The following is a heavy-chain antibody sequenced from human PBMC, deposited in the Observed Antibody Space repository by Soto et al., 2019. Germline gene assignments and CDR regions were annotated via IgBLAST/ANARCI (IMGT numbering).Heavy chain of an antibody. CDR2: IFYSGST. V-gene: IGHV4-59*01. D-gene: IGHD3-10*01. CDR3: ARGVNYYGSGNYYNQFLFDK. J-gene: IGHJ4*01. CDR1: GDSMSSYY. Sequence: QVQLQESGPGLAKPSETLSLTCSVSGDSMSSYYWTWIRQTPGKGLQWLGYIFYSGSTKYNPSLKSRVTISVDTSQNQFSLELASVTPADTAVYYCARGVNYYGSGNYYNQFLFDKWGHGTLVTVSS.